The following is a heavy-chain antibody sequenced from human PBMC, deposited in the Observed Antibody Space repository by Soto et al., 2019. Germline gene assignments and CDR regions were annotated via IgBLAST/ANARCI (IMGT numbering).Heavy chain of an antibody. J-gene: IGHJ6*02. D-gene: IGHD6-13*01. Sequence: PGESLKISCKGSGYSFTSYWISWVRQMPGKGLEWMGRIDPSDSYTNYSPSFQGHVTISADKSISTAYLQWSSLKASDTAMYYCARPGIAAAGTYYGMDVCGQGTTVTVSS. CDR3: ARPGIAAAGTYYGMDV. CDR1: GYSFTSYW. CDR2: IDPSDSYT. V-gene: IGHV5-10-1*01.